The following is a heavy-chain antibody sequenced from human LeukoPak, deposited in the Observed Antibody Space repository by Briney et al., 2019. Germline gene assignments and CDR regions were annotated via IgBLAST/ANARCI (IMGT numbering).Heavy chain of an antibody. CDR1: GFTFSSYA. V-gene: IGHV3-23*01. J-gene: IGHJ3*02. D-gene: IGHD3-9*01. CDR2: ISGSGGST. CDR3: AKGRSWYYDLLTGMGSAYDI. Sequence: GGSLRLSCAASGFTFSSYAMSWVRQAPGKGLEWVSAISGSGGSTYYADSVKGRFTISRDNSKNTLYLQMNSLRAEDTAVYYCAKGRSWYYDLLTGMGSAYDIWGQGTMVTVSS.